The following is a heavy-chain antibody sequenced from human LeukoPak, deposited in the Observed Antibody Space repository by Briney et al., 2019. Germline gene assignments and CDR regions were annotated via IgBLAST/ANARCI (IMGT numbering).Heavy chain of an antibody. CDR1: GGTFSSYA. J-gene: IGHJ4*02. CDR3: ARGSRYYFDY. D-gene: IGHD6-6*01. Sequence: SVKVSCKASGGTFSSYAISWVRQAPGQGLEWMGRIIPIFGTANYAQKFQGRVTITTDESTSTAYMELSSLRSEDTAMYYCARGSRYYFDYWGQGTLVTVSS. CDR2: IIPIFGTA. V-gene: IGHV1-69*05.